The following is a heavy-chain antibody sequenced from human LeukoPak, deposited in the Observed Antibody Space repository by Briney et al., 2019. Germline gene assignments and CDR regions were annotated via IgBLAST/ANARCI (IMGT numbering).Heavy chain of an antibody. Sequence: ASVKVSCKASGYSFTSHYMHWLRQAPGQGLEWMGWINVNSGETHYAQKFQGRVTMTRDTSISTAYMELSRLRSDDTAVYYCARGAVMGRAFPYYYYYMDVWGKGTTVTVSS. CDR1: GYSFTSHY. V-gene: IGHV1-2*02. J-gene: IGHJ6*03. CDR2: INVNSGET. D-gene: IGHD2-8*01. CDR3: ARGAVMGRAFPYYYYYMDV.